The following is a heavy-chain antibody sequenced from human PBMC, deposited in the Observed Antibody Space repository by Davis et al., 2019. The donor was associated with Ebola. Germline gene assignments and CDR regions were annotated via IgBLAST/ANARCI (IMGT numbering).Heavy chain of an antibody. CDR2: ITTNTATP. CDR3: ARGMGELALN. V-gene: IGHV7-4-1*02. J-gene: IGHJ4*02. CDR1: GYTFTDFA. Sequence: AASVKVSCKASGYTFTDFAINWLRQAPGQRFEWLGWITTNTATPTYARGLSERFVFSLDTSVNTAFLQISNLRTEDSAVYYCARGMGELALNWGQGSRITVSS. D-gene: IGHD3-16*01.